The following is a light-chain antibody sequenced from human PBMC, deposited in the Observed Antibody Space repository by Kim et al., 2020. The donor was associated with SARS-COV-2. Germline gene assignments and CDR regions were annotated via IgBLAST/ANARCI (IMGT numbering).Light chain of an antibody. CDR3: SSYTTSTTWV. CDR2: DVN. CDR1: SSDVGGYNY. Sequence: GTSITVSCTGTSSDVGGYNYVSWYQQHPGKAPKFIIFDVNKRPSGVSNRFSGSKSGNTASLTISGLQAEDEADYYCSSYTTSTTWVFGGGTQLTVL. J-gene: IGLJ3*02. V-gene: IGLV2-14*03.